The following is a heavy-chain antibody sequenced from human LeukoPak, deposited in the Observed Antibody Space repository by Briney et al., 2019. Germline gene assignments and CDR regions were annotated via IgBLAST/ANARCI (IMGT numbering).Heavy chain of an antibody. D-gene: IGHD2-15*01. CDR3: AREGGDCSGGSCYRQRHFDY. V-gene: IGHV3-11*01. CDR1: GFTFSDYY. J-gene: IGHJ4*02. Sequence: GGSLRLSCAASGFTFSDYYMSWIRQAPGKGLEWVSYISSSGSTIYYADSVKGRFTISRDNTKNSLYLQMNSLRAEDTAVYYCAREGGDCSGGSCYRQRHFDYWGQGTLVTVSS. CDR2: ISSSGSTI.